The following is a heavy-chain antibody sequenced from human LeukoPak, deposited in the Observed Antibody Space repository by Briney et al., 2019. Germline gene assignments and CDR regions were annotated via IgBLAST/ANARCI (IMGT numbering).Heavy chain of an antibody. CDR1: GGSFSGYY. Sequence: SETLSLTCAVYGGSFSGYYWSWIRQPPGKGLEWIGYITHTGSTDYNPSLKNRVTISVDTSKNHLSLKVISVTAADTAIYYCARHEDPYSSSWYSSYYFDYWGQGTLVTVSS. V-gene: IGHV4-59*08. CDR3: ARHEDPYSSSWYSSYYFDY. CDR2: ITHTGST. J-gene: IGHJ4*02. D-gene: IGHD6-13*01.